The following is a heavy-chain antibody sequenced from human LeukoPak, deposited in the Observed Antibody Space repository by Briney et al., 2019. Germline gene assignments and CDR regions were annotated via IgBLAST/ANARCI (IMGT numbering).Heavy chain of an antibody. Sequence: SETLSLTCVVSGYSINGGYYWGWIRQSPGKGLEWIGTIFHSGSVYYNPSLKSRLTLSVDPPTNQFSLKLKSVTAADTAVYFCARMGVAHYYDSSTYFPVAFDVWGQGTMVTVSS. CDR1: GYSINGGYY. CDR2: IFHSGSV. V-gene: IGHV4-38-2*01. D-gene: IGHD3-22*01. J-gene: IGHJ3*01. CDR3: ARMGVAHYYDSSTYFPVAFDV.